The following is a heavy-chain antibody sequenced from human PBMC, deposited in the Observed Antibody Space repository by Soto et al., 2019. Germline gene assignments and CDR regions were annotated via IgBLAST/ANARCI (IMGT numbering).Heavy chain of an antibody. V-gene: IGHV3-30*04. CDR2: ITFDESSQ. Sequence: QVQLMESGGGVVHPGTSLRLSCEVSGFSFNNYAMHWVRQAPGKGLEWVAAITFDESSQFYAGSVRGRFTISRDNSKDTLYLQMHSLRSEDTAIYYCARISRYCSGGDCHAWGQGTQVTVSS. CDR1: GFSFNNYA. D-gene: IGHD2-15*01. CDR3: ARISRYCSGGDCHA. J-gene: IGHJ5*02.